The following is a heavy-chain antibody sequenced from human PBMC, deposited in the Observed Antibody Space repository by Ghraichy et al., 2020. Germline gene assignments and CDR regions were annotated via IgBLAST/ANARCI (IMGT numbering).Heavy chain of an antibody. V-gene: IGHV3-7*03. CDR3: ARGRSLENY. D-gene: IGHD3-10*01. CDR2: IKQDGSEK. J-gene: IGHJ4*02. CDR1: GFSFSSYW. Sequence: GGSLRLSCAASGFSFSSYWMTWVRQAPGKGLEWVANIKQDGSEKYYVDSVKGRFTISRDNAKNSLYLQMNSLRVEDTAWYYCARGRSLENYWGQGTLVTVSS.